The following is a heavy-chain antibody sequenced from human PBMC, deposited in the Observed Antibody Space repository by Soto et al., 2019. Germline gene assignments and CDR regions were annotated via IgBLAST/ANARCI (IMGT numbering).Heavy chain of an antibody. D-gene: IGHD3-10*01. J-gene: IGHJ6*02. Sequence: ASVKVSCKASGYTFTGYYMHWVRQAPGQGLEWMGWINPNSGGTNYAQKFQGWVTMTRDTSISTAYMELSRLRSDDTAVYYCARDLYLMTAGELLPYYYYYGMDVWGQGTTVTSP. V-gene: IGHV1-2*04. CDR1: GYTFTGYY. CDR3: ARDLYLMTAGELLPYYYYYGMDV. CDR2: INPNSGGT.